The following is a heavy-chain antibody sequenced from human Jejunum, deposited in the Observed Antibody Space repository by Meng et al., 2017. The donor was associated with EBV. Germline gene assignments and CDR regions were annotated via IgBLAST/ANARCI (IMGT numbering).Heavy chain of an antibody. Sequence: QVQLAQSGAEVKKPXXSVKVSCKASGYTFTYYGLDWVRQAPGQGLEWMGRISPTNGNTNYAQKFQGRVTMTTDTSTSTAYMELRSLRSDDTAVYYCARYGSGSSQGDFWGQGTLVTVSS. CDR2: ISPTNGNT. CDR1: GYTFTYYG. CDR3: ARYGSGSSQGDF. D-gene: IGHD3-10*01. V-gene: IGHV1-18*01. J-gene: IGHJ4*02.